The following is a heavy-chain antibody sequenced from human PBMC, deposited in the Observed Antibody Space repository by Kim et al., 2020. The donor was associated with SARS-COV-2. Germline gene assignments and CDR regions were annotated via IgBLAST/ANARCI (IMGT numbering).Heavy chain of an antibody. CDR1: GFTFSSYW. D-gene: IGHD6-13*01. V-gene: IGHV3-7*01. CDR3: ARDAIAAAGTEYYYYYGMDV. CDR2: IKQDGSEK. J-gene: IGHJ6*02. Sequence: GGSLILSCAASGFTFSSYWMSWVRQAPGKGLEWVANIKQDGSEKYYVDSVKGRFTISRDNAKNSLYLQMNSLRAEDTAVYYCARDAIAAAGTEYYYYYGMDVWGPGTTVTVAS.